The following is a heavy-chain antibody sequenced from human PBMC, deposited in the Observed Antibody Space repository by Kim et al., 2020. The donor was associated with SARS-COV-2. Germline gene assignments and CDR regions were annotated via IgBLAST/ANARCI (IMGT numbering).Heavy chain of an antibody. V-gene: IGHV3-30*13. Sequence: AASAKGRFTISRDNSKNRLYLQMNRLRAEDTAVYYCARPYSGSFYDAFDIWGQGTMVTVSS. J-gene: IGHJ3*02. D-gene: IGHD1-26*01. CDR3: ARPYSGSFYDAFDI.